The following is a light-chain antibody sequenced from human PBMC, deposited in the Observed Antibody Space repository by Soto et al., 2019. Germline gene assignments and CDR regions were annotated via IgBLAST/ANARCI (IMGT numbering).Light chain of an antibody. V-gene: IGKV4-1*01. CDR3: QQYYSTPRT. Sequence: DIVMTQSPDSLAVSLGERATINCKSSQSVLYSSTNKNYLAWYQQKPGQPPKLLIYWASTRESGVPDRFSGSGSGTDFTLTISSLQAEDVAVYYCQQYYSTPRTFGQGTKVAIK. CDR2: WAS. CDR1: QSVLYSSTNKNY. J-gene: IGKJ1*01.